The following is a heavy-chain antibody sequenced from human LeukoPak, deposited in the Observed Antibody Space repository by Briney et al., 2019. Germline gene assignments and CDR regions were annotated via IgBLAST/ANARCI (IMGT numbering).Heavy chain of an antibody. D-gene: IGHD3-16*01. CDR1: GGSISSSSYY. CDR2: IYYSGST. J-gene: IGHJ2*01. V-gene: IGHV4-39*07. Sequence: SETLSLTCTVSGGSISSSSYYWGWIRQPPGKGLEWIVSIYYSGSTYYNPALKSRVTIPVDTSKNQFSLKLSSVTAADTAVYYCARDMERVMITFGGPKRYFDLWGRGTLVTVSS. CDR3: ARDMERVMITFGGPKRYFDL.